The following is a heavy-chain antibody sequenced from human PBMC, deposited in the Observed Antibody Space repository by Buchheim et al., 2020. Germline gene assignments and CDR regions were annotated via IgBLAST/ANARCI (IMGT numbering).Heavy chain of an antibody. V-gene: IGHV1-2*06. CDR2: INPNSGGT. CDR1: GYTFTGYY. CDR3: ARDSYGGSYARVNDY. D-gene: IGHD1-26*01. Sequence: QVQLVQSGAEVKKPGASVKVSCKASGYTFTGYYMHWVRQAPGQGLEWMGRINPNSGGTNYAQKFQGRVTMTRETSISTAHMELSRLRSDDTAVYYCARDSYGGSYARVNDYWGQGTL. J-gene: IGHJ4*02.